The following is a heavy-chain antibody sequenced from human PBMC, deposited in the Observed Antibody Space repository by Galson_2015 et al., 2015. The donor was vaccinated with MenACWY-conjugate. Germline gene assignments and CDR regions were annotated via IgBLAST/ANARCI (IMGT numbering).Heavy chain of an antibody. CDR1: GGTFSSYA. CDR3: ARDRHSSGWYGDYYFDY. V-gene: IGHV1-69*13. D-gene: IGHD6-19*01. CDR2: IIPIFGTA. Sequence: SVKVSCKASGGTFSSYAISWVRQAPGQGLEWMGGIIPIFGTANYAQKFQGRVTITADESTSTAYMELSSLRSEDTAVYYCARDRHSSGWYGDYYFDYWCQGTLVTVSS. J-gene: IGHJ4*02.